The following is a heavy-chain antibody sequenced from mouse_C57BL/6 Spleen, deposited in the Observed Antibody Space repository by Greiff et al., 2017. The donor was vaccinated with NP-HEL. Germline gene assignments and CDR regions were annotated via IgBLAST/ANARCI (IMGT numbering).Heavy chain of an antibody. CDR3: AREADPYYFDY. Sequence: VKLQESGPELVKPGASVKISCKASGYAFSSSWMNWVKQRPGKGLEWIGRIYPGDGDTNYNGKFKGKATLTADKSSSTAYMQLSSLTSEDSAVYFCAREADPYYFDYWGQGTTLTVSS. CDR2: IYPGDGDT. D-gene: IGHD3-2*02. CDR1: GYAFSSSW. J-gene: IGHJ2*01. V-gene: IGHV1-82*01.